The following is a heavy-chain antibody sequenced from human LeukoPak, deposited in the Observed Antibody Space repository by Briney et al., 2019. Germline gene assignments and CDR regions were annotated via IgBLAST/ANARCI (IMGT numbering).Heavy chain of an antibody. V-gene: IGHV3-23*01. CDR3: AKDSCSGGSCYSPY. CDR2: ISGSGGTT. CDR1: GFTFSSYA. J-gene: IGHJ4*02. Sequence: PGGSLRLSCAASGFTFSSYAMSWVRQAPGKGLEWVSAISGSGGTTYYADSVKGRFTISRDNSKNTLYLQMNSLRAEDTAVYYCAKDSCSGGSCYSPYWGQGTPVTVSS. D-gene: IGHD2-15*01.